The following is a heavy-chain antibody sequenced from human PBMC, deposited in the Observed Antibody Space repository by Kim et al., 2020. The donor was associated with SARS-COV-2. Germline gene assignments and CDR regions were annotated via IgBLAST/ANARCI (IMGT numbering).Heavy chain of an antibody. V-gene: IGHV3-9*01. Sequence: GGSLRLSCVASGFTFDDYAMHWVRQGPGKGLEWVSNISRNSAYIDYADSVKGRFTISRDNAKNSLYLQLNSLSPEDTALYFCVKDIGRGTDTFGVFDYWGQGILVTVSS. CDR2: ISRNSAYI. CDR1: GFTFDDYA. CDR3: VKDIGRGTDTFGVFDY. J-gene: IGHJ4*02. D-gene: IGHD3-10*01.